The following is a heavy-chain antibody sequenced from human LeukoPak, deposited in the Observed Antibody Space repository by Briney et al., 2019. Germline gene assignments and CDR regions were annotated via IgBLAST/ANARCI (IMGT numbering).Heavy chain of an antibody. J-gene: IGHJ5*02. Sequence: RXXPGQGLEWMGWISAYNGNTNYAQKLQGRVTMTTDTSTSTPYMELRSLRSDDTAVYYCARDESGYSMNFDPWAREPWSPSPQ. CDR3: ARDESGYSMNFDP. CDR2: ISAYNGNT. D-gene: IGHD6-13*01. V-gene: IGHV1-18*01.